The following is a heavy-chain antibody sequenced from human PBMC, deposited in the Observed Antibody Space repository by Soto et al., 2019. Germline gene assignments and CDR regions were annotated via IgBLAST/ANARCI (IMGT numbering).Heavy chain of an antibody. J-gene: IGHJ3*02. Sequence: ASVKVSCKASGGTFSSYAISWVRQAPGQGLEWMGGIIPIFGTANYAQKFQGRVTITADESTSTAYMELSSLRSEDTAVYYCARASLEYYYDSSGYPDDAFDIWGQGKMVTVSS. CDR3: ARASLEYYYDSSGYPDDAFDI. D-gene: IGHD3-22*01. CDR2: IIPIFGTA. V-gene: IGHV1-69*13. CDR1: GGTFSSYA.